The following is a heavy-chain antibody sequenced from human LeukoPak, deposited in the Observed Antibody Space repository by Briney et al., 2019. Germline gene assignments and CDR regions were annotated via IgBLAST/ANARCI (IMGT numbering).Heavy chain of an antibody. CDR3: ARVLGRTDYYDSSGPLVFDY. D-gene: IGHD3-22*01. J-gene: IGHJ4*02. CDR2: IYYSGGT. CDR1: GGSISSGGYS. Sequence: PSETLSLTCAVSGGSISSGGYSWSWIRQPPGKGLEWIGYIYYSGGTNYNPSLKSRVTISVDTSKNQFSLKLSSVTAADTAVYYCARVLGRTDYYDSSGPLVFDYWGQGTLVTVSS. V-gene: IGHV4-61*08.